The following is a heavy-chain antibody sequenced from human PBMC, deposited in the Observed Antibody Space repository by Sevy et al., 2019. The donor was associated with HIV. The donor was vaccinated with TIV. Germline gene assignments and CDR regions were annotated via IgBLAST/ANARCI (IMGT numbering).Heavy chain of an antibody. V-gene: IGHV3-53*01. J-gene: IGHJ5*02. D-gene: IGHD3-3*01. CDR2: IYSGGST. CDR3: ARGRVVFGAVAINWFDP. CDR1: GFTVSSSY. Sequence: GGSLRLSCAASGFTVSSSYMTWVRQPPGKGLEWVSVIYSGGSTYYADSVKGRFTISRDNSKNTRYLQMNNLRADDTACYYCARGRVVFGAVAINWFDPWGQGALVTVSS.